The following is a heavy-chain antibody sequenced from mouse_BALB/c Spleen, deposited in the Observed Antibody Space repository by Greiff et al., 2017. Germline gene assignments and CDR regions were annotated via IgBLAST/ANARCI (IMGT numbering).Heavy chain of an antibody. J-gene: IGHJ4*01. D-gene: IGHD2-14*01. V-gene: IGHV2-6-7*01. CDR3: AREDYRYDEGHYYAMDY. Sequence: VKLMESGPGLVAPSQSLSITCTVSGFSLTGYGVNWVRQPPGKGLEWLGMIWGDGSTDYNSALKSRLSISKDNSKSQVFLKMNSLQTDDTARYYWAREDYRYDEGHYYAMDYWGQGTSVTVSS. CDR1: GFSLTGYG. CDR2: IWGDGST.